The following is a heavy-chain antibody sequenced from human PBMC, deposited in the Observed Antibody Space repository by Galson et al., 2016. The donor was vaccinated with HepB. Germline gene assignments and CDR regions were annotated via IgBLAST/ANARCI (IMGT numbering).Heavy chain of an antibody. CDR1: GHTLSEFS. V-gene: IGHV1-24*01. D-gene: IGHD3-10*01. CDR3: ATGDSYGSGRDGMDV. J-gene: IGHJ6*02. Sequence: SVKVSCKVSGHTLSEFSMHWVRQAPRKGLEWMGGFDPEDGETMYAQKFQGRVTMTEDTSTDIAYMELSSLRSEDTAVYYCATGDSYGSGRDGMDVWGQGTTVTVSS. CDR2: FDPEDGET.